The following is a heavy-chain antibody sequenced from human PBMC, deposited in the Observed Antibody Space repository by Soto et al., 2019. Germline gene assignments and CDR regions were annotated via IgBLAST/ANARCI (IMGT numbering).Heavy chain of an antibody. D-gene: IGHD3-10*01. Sequence: PGGSLRLSCAASGFTFSSYSMNWVRQAPGKGLEWVSYISSSSSTIYYADSVKGRFTISRDNAKNSLYLQMNSLRDEDTAVYYCARDTYYGSGDYYYGMDVWGQGTTVTVSS. CDR3: ARDTYYGSGDYYYGMDV. CDR2: ISSSSSTI. CDR1: GFTFSSYS. V-gene: IGHV3-48*02. J-gene: IGHJ6*02.